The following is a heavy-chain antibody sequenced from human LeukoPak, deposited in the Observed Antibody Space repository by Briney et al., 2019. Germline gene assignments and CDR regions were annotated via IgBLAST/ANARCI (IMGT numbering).Heavy chain of an antibody. J-gene: IGHJ5*02. Sequence: ASVKVSCKASGGTFSSYAISWVRQATGQGLEWMGGIIPIFGTANYAQKFQGRVTITADKSTSTAYMELSSLRSEDTAVYYCATHYYGSGSLLFDPWGQGTLVTVSS. V-gene: IGHV1-69*06. CDR3: ATHYYGSGSLLFDP. CDR2: IIPIFGTA. D-gene: IGHD3-10*01. CDR1: GGTFSSYA.